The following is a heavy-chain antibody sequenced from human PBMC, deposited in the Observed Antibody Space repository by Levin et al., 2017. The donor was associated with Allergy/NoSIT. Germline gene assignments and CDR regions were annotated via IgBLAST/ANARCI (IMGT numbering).Heavy chain of an antibody. CDR3: AKVGARRDYYYGLDV. CDR1: FFLFSPPS. Sequence: GGSLLLSFSSSFFLFSPPSLPFFLPFPFPFLSFVASISWVGGLIGYADSVKGRFTISRDNAKNSLFLQMNSLKPEDTALYYCAKVGARRDYYYGLDVWGQGTTVTVSS. J-gene: IGHJ6*02. D-gene: IGHD6-6*01. CDR2: ISWVGGLI. V-gene: IGHV3-9*01.